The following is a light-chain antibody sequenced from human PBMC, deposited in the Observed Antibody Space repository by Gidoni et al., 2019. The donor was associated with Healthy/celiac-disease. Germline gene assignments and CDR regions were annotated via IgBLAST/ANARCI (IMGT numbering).Light chain of an antibody. CDR2: EVS. CDR1: SSDVGGYNY. J-gene: IGLJ1*01. V-gene: IGLV2-14*01. CDR3: SSYTSSSTLEGV. Sequence: QSALTQPASVSGSPGQSITISCTGTSSDVGGYNYVPWYQQHPGKAPKLMLYEVSNRPSGVSNRFSGSKSGNTASLTISGLQAEDEADYYCSSYTSSSTLEGVFGTGTKVTVL.